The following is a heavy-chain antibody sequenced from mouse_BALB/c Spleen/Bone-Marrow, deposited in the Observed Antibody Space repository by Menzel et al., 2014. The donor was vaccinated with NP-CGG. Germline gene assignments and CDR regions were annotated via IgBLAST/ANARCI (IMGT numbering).Heavy chain of an antibody. V-gene: IGHV1-80*01. CDR3: GRKYGDY. D-gene: IGHD1-1*02. Sequence: VQLQQSGAELVRPGSSVKISCKASGYPFSSYWMNWVKQRPGQGLEWIGQIYPGDGETNYNGKFKGNATLTADKSSSTAYMQLVSLTSVDSAVYFCGRKYGDYWGQGTTLTVSS. CDR1: GYPFSSYW. CDR2: IYPGDGET. J-gene: IGHJ2*01.